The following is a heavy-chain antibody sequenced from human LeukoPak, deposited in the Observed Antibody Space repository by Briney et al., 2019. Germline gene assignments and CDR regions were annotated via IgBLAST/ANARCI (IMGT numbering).Heavy chain of an antibody. J-gene: IGHJ4*02. V-gene: IGHV3-21*01. CDR3: SRGQSCPDY. Sequence: PGGSLRLSCAASVFTFSSYSMNWVPPAPGKGLGWVSSISSSSSYIYYADSVKGRFTLSRDNAKNSLYLQMNRPRARDTGVCFSSRGQSCPDYWGQGTLLTVSS. D-gene: IGHD3-10*01. CDR1: VFTFSSYS. CDR2: ISSSSSYI.